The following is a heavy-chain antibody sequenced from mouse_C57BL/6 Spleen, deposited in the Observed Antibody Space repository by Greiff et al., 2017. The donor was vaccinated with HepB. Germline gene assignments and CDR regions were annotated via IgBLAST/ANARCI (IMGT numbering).Heavy chain of an antibody. V-gene: IGHV1-50*01. CDR1: GYTFTSYW. J-gene: IGHJ3*01. CDR3: ARKGDYYGSRFAY. D-gene: IGHD1-1*01. Sequence: VQLQQSGAELVKPGASVKLSCKASGYTFTSYWMQWVKQRPGQGLEWIGEIDPSDSYTNYNQKFKGKATLTVDTSSSTAYMQLSSLTSEDSAVYYCARKGDYYGSRFAYWGQRTLVTVSA. CDR2: IDPSDSYT.